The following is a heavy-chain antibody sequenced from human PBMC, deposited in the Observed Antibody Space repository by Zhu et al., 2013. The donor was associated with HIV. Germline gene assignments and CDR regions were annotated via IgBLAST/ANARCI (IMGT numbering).Heavy chain of an antibody. CDR3: ARDRLYSGSSPSAWFDP. CDR2: INPSGGST. CDR1: GYTFTSHY. D-gene: IGHD1-26*01. Sequence: QVQLVQSGAEVKKPGASVKVSCKASGYTFTSHYMHWVRQAPGQGLEWMGIINPSGGSTSYAQKFQGRVTMTRDTSTSTVYMELSSLRSEDTAVYYCARDRLYSGSSPSAWFDPWGQGTLVTVSS. J-gene: IGHJ5*02. V-gene: IGHV1-46*03.